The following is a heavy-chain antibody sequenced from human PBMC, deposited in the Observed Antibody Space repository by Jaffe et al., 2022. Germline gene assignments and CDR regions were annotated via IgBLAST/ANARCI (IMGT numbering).Heavy chain of an antibody. CDR1: GFTVSTNY. D-gene: IGHD6-19*01. Sequence: EVRLVETGGGLIQPGGSLRLSCAASGFTVSTNYMSWVRQAPGKGLEWVSVIYSGGNTYYADSVKGRFTISRDNSENTLYLQMNSLGAEDTAVYYCARDSHSGWYSFDFWGQGTLVTVSS. J-gene: IGHJ4*02. V-gene: IGHV3-53*02. CDR3: ARDSHSGWYSFDF. CDR2: IYSGGNT.